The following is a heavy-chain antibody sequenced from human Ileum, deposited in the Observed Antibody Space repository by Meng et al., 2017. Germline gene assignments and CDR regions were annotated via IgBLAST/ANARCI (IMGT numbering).Heavy chain of an antibody. J-gene: IGHJ4*02. CDR2: IQHSGRT. D-gene: IGHD1-26*01. V-gene: IGHV4-34*01. CDR1: GGSFNDYY. CDR3: VRGPARETHDFDY. Sequence: LNQCVAGLLLHSEPLSLTCVVFGGSFNDYYLSVVPQSPGKGLEWIGQIQHSGRTNYKSSLERRVTISVDTSKSQFSLKLTSVTAADTAMYYCVRGPARETHDFDYWGQGALVTVSS.